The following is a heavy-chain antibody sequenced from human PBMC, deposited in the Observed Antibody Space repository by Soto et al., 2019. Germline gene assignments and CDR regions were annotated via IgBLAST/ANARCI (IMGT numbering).Heavy chain of an antibody. V-gene: IGHV3-30*18. CDR2: ISYDGSNK. CDR3: AKAGRPDTHTAPAQD. Sequence: PGGSLRLSCAAPGFTFSSYGMHWVRQAPGKGLEWVAVISYDGSNKYYADSVKGRFTISRDNSKNTLYLQMNSLRAEDTAVYCCAKAGRPDTHTAPAQDWGQGTLVTVSS. J-gene: IGHJ4*02. CDR1: GFTFSSYG. D-gene: IGHD2-2*01.